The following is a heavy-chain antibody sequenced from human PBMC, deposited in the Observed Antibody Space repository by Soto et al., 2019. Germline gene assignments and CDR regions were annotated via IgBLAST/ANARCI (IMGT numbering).Heavy chain of an antibody. CDR3: AREGGRSSGWYVNWFDP. Sequence: QVQLQESGPGLVKPSGTLSLTYAVSGGSISSSNWWSWVRQPPGKGLEWIGEIYHSGSTNYNPSLKSRVTISVDKSKNQFSLKLSSVTAADTAVYYCAREGGRSSGWYVNWFDPWGQGTLVTVSS. CDR2: IYHSGST. V-gene: IGHV4-4*02. J-gene: IGHJ5*02. D-gene: IGHD6-19*01. CDR1: GGSISSSNW.